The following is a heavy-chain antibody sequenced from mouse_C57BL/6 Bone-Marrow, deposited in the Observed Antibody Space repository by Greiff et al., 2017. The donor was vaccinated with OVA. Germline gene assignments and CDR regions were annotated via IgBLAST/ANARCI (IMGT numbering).Heavy chain of an antibody. CDR3: ARDREGYDGYPAWFAY. V-gene: IGHV5-4*01. CDR1: GFTFSSYA. Sequence: EVQLMESGGGLVKPGGSLKLSCAASGFTFSSYAMSWVRQTPEKRLEWVATISDGGSYTYYPDNAKNNLYLQMSHLKSEDTAMYYCARDREGYDGYPAWFAYWGQGTLVTVSA. J-gene: IGHJ3*01. CDR2: ISDGGSYT. D-gene: IGHD2-3*01.